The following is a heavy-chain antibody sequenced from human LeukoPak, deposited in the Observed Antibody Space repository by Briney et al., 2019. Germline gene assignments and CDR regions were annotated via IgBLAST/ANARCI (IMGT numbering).Heavy chain of an antibody. CDR2: ITCRGDIT. J-gene: IGHJ6*02. V-gene: IGHV3-23*01. Sequence: PGGSLRLSCAASGFTFGSFGMSWVRQAPGKGLEWVSTITCRGDITYYADSVRGRFTISRDNSKNTLYLQMNSLRAEDTAVYYCAKDRVPSAKSYYYYYGMDVWGQGTTVTVSS. CDR1: GFTFGSFG. D-gene: IGHD2-2*01. CDR3: AKDRVPSAKSYYYYYGMDV.